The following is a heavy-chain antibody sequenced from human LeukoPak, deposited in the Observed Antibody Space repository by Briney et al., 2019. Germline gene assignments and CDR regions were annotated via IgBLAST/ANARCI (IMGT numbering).Heavy chain of an antibody. J-gene: IGHJ5*02. CDR1: GYIFTDYY. CDR3: ARDHMAARPGWFDA. D-gene: IGHD6-6*01. Sequence: ASVKVSCKASGYIFTDYYIHWVRQAPGQGLEWMGWINPNNGGTNYAQKFQGRVTMTRDTSTSTAYMELSRLTSDDTAVYYCARDHMAARPGWFDAWGQGTLVTVSA. CDR2: INPNNGGT. V-gene: IGHV1-2*02.